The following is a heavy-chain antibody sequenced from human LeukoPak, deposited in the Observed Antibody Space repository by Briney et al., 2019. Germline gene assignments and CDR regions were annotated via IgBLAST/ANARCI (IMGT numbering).Heavy chain of an antibody. CDR2: IYPGDSDT. Sequence: GESLKISCKGSGYSFTSYWIGWVRQMPGKGLEWMGIIYPGDSDTRYSPSFQGQVTISADKSISTAYLQWSSLKASDTAMYYCARGQYSSSWYIPHYGMDVWGQGTTVTVSS. V-gene: IGHV5-51*01. CDR1: GYSFTSYW. J-gene: IGHJ6*02. D-gene: IGHD6-13*01. CDR3: ARGQYSSSWYIPHYGMDV.